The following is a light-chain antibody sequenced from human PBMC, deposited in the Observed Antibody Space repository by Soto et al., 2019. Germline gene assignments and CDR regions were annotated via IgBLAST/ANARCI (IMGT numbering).Light chain of an antibody. CDR2: DTF. Sequence: EIVLTQSPATLSLSPGERATLSCRASQSINNCFAWYQQKPGQAPRLLIYDTFSRAPGIPVRFSGSGSGTDFTLTISSLEPEDFAVYYCQQCSNWPPITFGQGTRLEIK. CDR3: QQCSNWPPIT. CDR1: QSINNC. V-gene: IGKV3-11*01. J-gene: IGKJ5*01.